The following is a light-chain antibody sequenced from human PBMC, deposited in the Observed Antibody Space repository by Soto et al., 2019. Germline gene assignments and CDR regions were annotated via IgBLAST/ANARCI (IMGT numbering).Light chain of an antibody. J-gene: IGLJ1*01. CDR3: SSYTSSKTHMYV. Sequence: QAVVTQPASVSGSPGQSITISCTGTSSDVGGHNYVSWYQHYPGKAPKLMIYEVTNRPSGVSDRFSGSKSGNTASLTISGLQPEDEADYYCSSYTSSKTHMYVFGIGTKLTVL. CDR1: SSDVGGHNY. CDR2: EVT. V-gene: IGLV2-14*01.